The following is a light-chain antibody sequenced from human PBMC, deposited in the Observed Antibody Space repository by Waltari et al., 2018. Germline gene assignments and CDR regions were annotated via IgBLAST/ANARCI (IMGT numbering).Light chain of an antibody. Sequence: QSMLTQPPSVSGAPGQRVTISCTGSSSNIGAGHDVHWYQVFPGTGPKLLIYGITNRPSGVPDGFSGSKSGTSASLTITGLQAEDEADYYCHSFDTSLSDGVVFGGGTKVTV. CDR1: SSNIGAGHD. J-gene: IGLJ3*02. CDR3: HSFDTSLSDGVV. V-gene: IGLV1-40*01. CDR2: GIT.